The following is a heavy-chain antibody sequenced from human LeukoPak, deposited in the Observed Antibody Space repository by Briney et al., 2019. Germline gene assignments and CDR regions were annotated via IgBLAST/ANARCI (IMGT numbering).Heavy chain of an antibody. CDR2: IYYSGST. D-gene: IGHD6-13*01. CDR3: ATSSSSESSSWFDY. J-gene: IGHJ4*02. CDR1: GGSISSYY. V-gene: IGHV4-59*01. Sequence: SETLSLTCTVSGGSISSYYWSWIRHPPGMGLAWVGYIYYSGSTNYNPSLKSRVTISVDTSKHQLYLKLSSATAADTAVYYCATSSSSESSSWFDYWGQGTLVTVSS.